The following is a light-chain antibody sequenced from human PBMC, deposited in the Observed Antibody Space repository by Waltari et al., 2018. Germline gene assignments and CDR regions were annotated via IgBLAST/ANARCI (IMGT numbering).Light chain of an antibody. V-gene: IGLV2-14*03. CDR2: DVS. CDR1: SSDVGTYTY. Sequence: QSALTQPASVSGSPGQSITISCTGTSSDVGTYTYVSWYQQHPGKAPKLMIFDVSIRPSGVSNRFSGSKAGNTGSLTISGLQAEDEADYYCSSYISSSTLELFGGGTSLTVL. J-gene: IGLJ2*01. CDR3: SSYISSSTLEL.